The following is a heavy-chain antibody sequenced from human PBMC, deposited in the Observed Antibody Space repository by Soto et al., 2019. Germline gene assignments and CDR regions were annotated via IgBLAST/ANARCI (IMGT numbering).Heavy chain of an antibody. J-gene: IGHJ4*02. V-gene: IGHV3-66*01. CDR2: IYSGGST. D-gene: IGHD2-15*01. CDR3: ARDYCSGGSCYSNY. Sequence: EVQLVESGGGLVQPGGSLRLFCAASGFIVSNKHMSCVRQAPGEGLEWVSVIYSGGSTYYADSVKGRFTISRDNSKNTLYLQMNSLRAEDTAVYYCARDYCSGGSCYSNYWGQGTLVTVSS. CDR1: GFIVSNKH.